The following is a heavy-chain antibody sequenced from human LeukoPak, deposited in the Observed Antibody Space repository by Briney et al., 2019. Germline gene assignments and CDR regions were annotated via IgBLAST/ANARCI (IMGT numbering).Heavy chain of an antibody. J-gene: IGHJ5*02. CDR2: INRDGTTT. CDR1: GFTFSDYR. D-gene: IGHD6-6*01. CDR3: ARLVLEYSSSSGPFDP. V-gene: IGHV3-74*01. Sequence: SGGSLRLSCAASGFTFSDYRMHWVRQVPGKGLVWVSNINRDGTTTTNADSVKGRFTISRDNAKNTLYLQMNSLRAEDTAVYYCARLVLEYSSSSGPFDPWGQGTLVTVSS.